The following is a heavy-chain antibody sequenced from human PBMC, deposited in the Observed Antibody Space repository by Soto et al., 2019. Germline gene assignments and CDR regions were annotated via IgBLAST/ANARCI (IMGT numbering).Heavy chain of an antibody. CDR1: GDSVSSPYY. J-gene: IGHJ4*02. D-gene: IGHD6-19*01. Sequence: QVQLQESGPGLVKPSGTLSLTCAVSGDSVSSPYYWCWVRQPPGKGLEWIGEVFQTGTTSYNPSLRSRVTISMDKSNNQFSLHLRSVTAADTAVYYCARSAGWYAVHSWGPGTLVIVSS. CDR2: VFQTGTT. CDR3: ARSAGWYAVHS. V-gene: IGHV4-4*02.